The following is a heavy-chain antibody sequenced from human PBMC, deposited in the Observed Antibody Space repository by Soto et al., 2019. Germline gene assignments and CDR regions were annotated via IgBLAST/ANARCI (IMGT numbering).Heavy chain of an antibody. V-gene: IGHV1-18*01. CDR2: INPSDGNR. J-gene: IGHJ4*02. CDR3: ARDRLRGYDSSGFYS. CDR1: GYTFNMHG. D-gene: IGHD3-22*01. Sequence: ASVKVSCKASGYTFNMHGISWVRQAPGQGLEWMGWINPSDGNRNFAQKFEDRVTMTTATSTNTVFLELRSLKSDDTAIYYCARDRLRGYDSSGFYSWGQGTMVTVSS.